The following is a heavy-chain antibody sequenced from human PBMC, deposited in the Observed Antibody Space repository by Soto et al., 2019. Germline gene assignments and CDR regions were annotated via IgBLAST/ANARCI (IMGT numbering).Heavy chain of an antibody. Sequence: PGASLKSSCKGSGYSFTIYCISWVLQMPWKGLEWMGRIDPSVSYTDYSPSFQGHVTISADKSISTAYLQWSSLKASDTAMYYCATRYYDFWSGYYGDYGMDVWGQGTTVTVSS. D-gene: IGHD3-3*01. CDR2: IDPSVSYT. CDR1: GYSFTIYC. V-gene: IGHV5-10-1*01. J-gene: IGHJ6*02. CDR3: ATRYYDFWSGYYGDYGMDV.